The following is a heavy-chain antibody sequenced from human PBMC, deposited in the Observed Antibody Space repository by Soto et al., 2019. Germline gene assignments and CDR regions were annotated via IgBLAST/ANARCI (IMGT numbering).Heavy chain of an antibody. D-gene: IGHD6-19*01. V-gene: IGHV3-48*02. J-gene: IGHJ6*02. Sequence: PGGSLRLSCEASGLVFSTYSMNWVRQAPGKGLEWISYISSTSGTIYYADSVKGRFTILRDNAKNSLFLQMNGLRDDDTAVYYCANQKIRFSVAGTLYGLGVWGQGTTVTVSS. CDR2: ISSTSGTI. CDR3: ANQKIRFSVAGTLYGLGV. CDR1: GLVFSTYS.